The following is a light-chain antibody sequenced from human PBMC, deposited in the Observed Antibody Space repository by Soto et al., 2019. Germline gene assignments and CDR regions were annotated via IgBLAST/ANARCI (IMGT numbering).Light chain of an antibody. CDR2: DAS. CDR1: QSISNF. CDR3: QQRSTGT. V-gene: IGKV3-11*01. Sequence: EIVLTQSPVTLSLSPGERDTLSCRASQSISNFLACYHQKLGQAPRFLFYDASNRAIGFPGRFIGSGSGTDFIFTISSLEPEDFAVYHCQQRSTGTFGGGTKV. J-gene: IGKJ4*01.